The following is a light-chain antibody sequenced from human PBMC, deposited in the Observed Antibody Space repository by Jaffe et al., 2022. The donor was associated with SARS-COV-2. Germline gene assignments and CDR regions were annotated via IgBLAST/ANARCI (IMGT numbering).Light chain of an antibody. Sequence: QSVLTQPPSVSAAPGQKVTISCSASSSNIGNNYVAWYQQLPGTAPKLLIYDNNKRPSGIPDRFSGSKSGTSATLGITGLQTGDEADYYCGTWDNSLSSYVFGTGTKVTVL. CDR1: SSNIGNNY. CDR2: DNN. V-gene: IGLV1-51*01. CDR3: GTWDNSLSSYV. J-gene: IGLJ1*01.